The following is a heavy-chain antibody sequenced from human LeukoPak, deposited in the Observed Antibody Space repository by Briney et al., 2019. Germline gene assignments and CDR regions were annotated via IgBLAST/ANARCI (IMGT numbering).Heavy chain of an antibody. CDR1: GYTFTNYY. CDR2: INPSDGNT. Sequence: ASVKVSCKASGYTFTNYYIHWVRQAPGQGLEWMGIINPSDGNTNYAQRFQGRVTMTRDTSTSTVYMELSSLRSEDTAVYYCARDWGWDSSGYGWFDPWGQGTLVTVSS. D-gene: IGHD3-22*01. J-gene: IGHJ5*02. V-gene: IGHV1-46*01. CDR3: ARDWGWDSSGYGWFDP.